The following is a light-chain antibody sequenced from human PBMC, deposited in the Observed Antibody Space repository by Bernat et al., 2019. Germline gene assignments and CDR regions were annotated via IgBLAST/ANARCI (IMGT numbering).Light chain of an antibody. CDR2: YDN. Sequence: SYVVTQPPSVSVAPGEAANITCGGGNIGSKSVNWYQQKPGQAPVLVIYYDNVRPSGIPERFSGSNSGNTATLTVSRVEAGDEADYHCQVWDSSSADYVFGTGTQVTVL. V-gene: IGLV3-21*04. CDR3: QVWDSSSADYV. J-gene: IGLJ1*01. CDR1: NIGSKS.